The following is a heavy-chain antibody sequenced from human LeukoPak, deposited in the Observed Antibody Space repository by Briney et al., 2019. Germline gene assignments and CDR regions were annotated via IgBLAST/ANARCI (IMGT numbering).Heavy chain of an antibody. D-gene: IGHD3-22*01. J-gene: IGHJ4*02. CDR3: ARVYYDSSGYYQPFDY. CDR2: IYYSGST. Sequence: SETLSLTCTVSGGSISSYYWSWIRQPPGKGLEWIGYIYYSGSTNYNPSLKSRVTISVDTSKNQFSLKLSSVTAADTAVYYCARVYYDSSGYYQPFDYWGRGTLVTVSS. CDR1: GGSISSYY. V-gene: IGHV4-59*08.